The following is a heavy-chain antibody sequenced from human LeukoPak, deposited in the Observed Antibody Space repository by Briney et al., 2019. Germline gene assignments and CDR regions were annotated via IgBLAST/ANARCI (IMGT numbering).Heavy chain of an antibody. Sequence: PSETLSLTCAVSGGSIGSSNWWSWVRQPPGQGLEWIGEIYHSGSTNYNPSLKSRVTISVDKSKNQFSLKLSSVTAADTAVYYCARGAGVIVVVHLRVAFDIWGQGTMVTVSS. J-gene: IGHJ3*02. D-gene: IGHD3-22*01. CDR2: IYHSGST. CDR1: GGSIGSSNW. V-gene: IGHV4-4*02. CDR3: ARGAGVIVVVHLRVAFDI.